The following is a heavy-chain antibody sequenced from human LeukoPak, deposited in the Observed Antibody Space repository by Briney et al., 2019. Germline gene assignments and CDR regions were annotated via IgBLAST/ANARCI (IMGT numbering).Heavy chain of an antibody. V-gene: IGHV3-48*04. J-gene: IGHJ6*02. Sequence: GGSLRLSCAASGFTFSDYWMSWVRQAPGKGLEWVSYISSSSSTIYYADSVKGRFTISRDNAKNSLYLQMNSLRAEDTAVYHCARAGRFSYPLYGMDVWGQGTTVTVSS. CDR3: ARAGRFSYPLYGMDV. CDR1: GFTFSDYW. CDR2: ISSSSSTI.